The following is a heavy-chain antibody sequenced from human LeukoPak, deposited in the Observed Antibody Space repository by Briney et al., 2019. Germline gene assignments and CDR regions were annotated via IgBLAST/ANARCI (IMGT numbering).Heavy chain of an antibody. Sequence: GGSLRLSCAASGFTFSTSWMSWVRQVPGKGLEWVANIRKDGSETYYVDSVKGRFTISRDNAKNSLYLQMNSLRAEDTAMYYCARGRYSGTTYYFDYWGQGTLVTVSS. D-gene: IGHD5-12*01. J-gene: IGHJ4*02. CDR2: IRKDGSET. CDR1: GFTFSTSW. V-gene: IGHV3-7*03. CDR3: ARGRYSGTTYYFDY.